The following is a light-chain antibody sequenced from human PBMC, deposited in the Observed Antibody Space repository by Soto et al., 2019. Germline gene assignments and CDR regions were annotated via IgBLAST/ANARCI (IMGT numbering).Light chain of an antibody. J-gene: IGKJ4*01. CDR2: GAS. Sequence: DIVLTQSPGTLSLSPGERATLSCRASQSVSSSFLNWYQQKPGEAPRLLIYGASSRATGIPDRFSGSGSGADFTLTISRLEAEDFAVYYCQQYGSSPLTFGGGTKVDIK. CDR3: QQYGSSPLT. V-gene: IGKV3-20*01. CDR1: QSVSSSF.